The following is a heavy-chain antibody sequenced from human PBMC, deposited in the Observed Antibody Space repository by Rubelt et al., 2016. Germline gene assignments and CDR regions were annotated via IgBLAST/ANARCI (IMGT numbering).Heavy chain of an antibody. CDR3: ATGIQLWSMDVS. CDR1: GYTLTELS. J-gene: IGHJ5*02. D-gene: IGHD5-18*01. CDR2: FDPEDGET. Sequence: QVQLVQSGAEVKKPGASVKVSCKVSGYTLTELSMHWVRQAPGKGLEWMEGFDPEDGETSYAQKFQGRVTMTEETSTDTAYMELSSLRSEDTAVYYCATGIQLWSMDVSWGQGTLVTVSS. V-gene: IGHV1-24*01.